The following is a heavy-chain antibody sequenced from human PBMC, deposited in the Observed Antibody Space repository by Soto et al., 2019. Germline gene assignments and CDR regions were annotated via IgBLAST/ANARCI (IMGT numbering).Heavy chain of an antibody. V-gene: IGHV3-48*01. CDR1: GFSFSSYS. CDR3: ARDGREWSYYYMDV. D-gene: IGHD3-3*01. CDR2: ISSFSSTT. Sequence: EAQLVESGGGLVQPGGSLRLSCAGSGFSFSSYSMNWVRQAPGKVLEWVSYISSFSSTTYYADSVKGRFTISRDNAKNSLYLQMNSLRAEDTAVYYCARDGREWSYYYMDVWGKGTTVTVSS. J-gene: IGHJ6*03.